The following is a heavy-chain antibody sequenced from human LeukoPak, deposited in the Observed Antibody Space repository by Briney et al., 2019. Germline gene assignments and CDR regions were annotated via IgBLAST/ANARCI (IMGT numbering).Heavy chain of an antibody. CDR2: IRYDGSNK. V-gene: IGHV3-30*02. Sequence: GGSLRLSCAASGFTFSSYGMHWVRQAPGKGLEWVAFIRYDGSNKYYADSVKGRFTISRDNSKNTLYLQMNSLGAEDTAVYYCAKDHNYYGSGSDPFDYWGQGTLVTVSS. D-gene: IGHD3-10*01. CDR3: AKDHNYYGSGSDPFDY. J-gene: IGHJ4*02. CDR1: GFTFSSYG.